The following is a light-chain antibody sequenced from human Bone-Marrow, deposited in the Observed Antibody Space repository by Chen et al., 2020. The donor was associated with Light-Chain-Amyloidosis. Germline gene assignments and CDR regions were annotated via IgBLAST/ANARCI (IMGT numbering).Light chain of an antibody. CDR3: SSYTITNTLV. J-gene: IGLJ1*01. CDR2: EVT. CDR1: SSDVGGDNH. Sequence: QSALTQPASVSGSPGQSLTISCPGTSSDVGGDNHVSWYQQHPDKAPKLMIYEVTNRPSWAPDRFSGYTSDNTASLTISGLQTKDEADYFCSSYTITNTLVFGSGTRVTVL. V-gene: IGLV2-14*01.